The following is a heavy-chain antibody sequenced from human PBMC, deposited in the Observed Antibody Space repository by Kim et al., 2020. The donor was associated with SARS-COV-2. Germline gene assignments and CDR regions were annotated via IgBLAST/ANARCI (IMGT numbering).Heavy chain of an antibody. D-gene: IGHD3-3*01. CDR1: GYTFTSYG. Sequence: ASVKVSCKASGYTFTSYGISWVRQAPGQGLEWMGWISAYNGNTNYAQKLQGRVTMTTDTSTSTAYMELRSLRSDDTAVYYCARDLPSSHYDFWSGSRAFDYWGQGTLVSVSS. CDR3: ARDLPSSHYDFWSGSRAFDY. J-gene: IGHJ4*02. CDR2: ISAYNGNT. V-gene: IGHV1-18*01.